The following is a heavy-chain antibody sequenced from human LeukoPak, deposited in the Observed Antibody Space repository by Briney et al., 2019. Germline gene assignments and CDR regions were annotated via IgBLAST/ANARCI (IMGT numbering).Heavy chain of an antibody. D-gene: IGHD2-2*01. CDR1: GGSISSGGYY. CDR2: IYYSGST. J-gene: IGHJ5*02. V-gene: IGHV4-31*03. Sequence: SQTLSLACTVSGGSISSGGYYWSWIRQHPGKGLEWIGYIYYSGSTYYNPSLKSRVTISVDTSKNQFSLKLSSVTAADTAVYYCARVLGYCSSTSCYGINWFDPWGQGTLVTVSS. CDR3: ARVLGYCSSTSCYGINWFDP.